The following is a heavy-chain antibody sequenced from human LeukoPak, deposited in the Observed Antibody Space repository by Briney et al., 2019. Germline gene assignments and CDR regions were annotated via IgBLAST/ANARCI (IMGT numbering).Heavy chain of an antibody. CDR3: ARGGELPDYFDY. Sequence: GGSLRLSCAASGFTFYDYTMHWVRQAPGKGLEWVSLISWDGGSTYYADSVKGRFTISRDNSKNSLYLQMNSLRTEDTALYYCARGGELPDYFDYWGQGTLVTVSS. D-gene: IGHD1-26*01. V-gene: IGHV3-43*01. CDR1: GFTFYDYT. J-gene: IGHJ4*02. CDR2: ISWDGGST.